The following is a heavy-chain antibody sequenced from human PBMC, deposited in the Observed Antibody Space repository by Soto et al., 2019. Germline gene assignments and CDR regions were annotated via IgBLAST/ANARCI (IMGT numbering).Heavy chain of an antibody. CDR1: GFSLNTRGVG. CDR3: AHTDWIDFLDY. D-gene: IGHD2-21*01. CDR2: IFWDDDK. V-gene: IGHV2-5*02. Sequence: QITLKESGPTLVKPTQTLTLTCTFSGFSLNTRGVGVGWIRQPPGKALEWLALIFWDDDKRSSPSLTNRFTITKDTSKNQVVLTLTNMDTVDTGTYYCAHTDWIDFLDYWGQGILVTVSS. J-gene: IGHJ4*02.